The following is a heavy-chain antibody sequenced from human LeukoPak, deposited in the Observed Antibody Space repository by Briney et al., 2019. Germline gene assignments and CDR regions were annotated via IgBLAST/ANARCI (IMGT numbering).Heavy chain of an antibody. Sequence: LRLSCAASGFTFSSYAMSWIRQPPGKGLEWIGYAYHSGFTSYTPSLKSRVTISVDTSENQFSLRLNFVTAADTAIYYCATTPVGSTRFFDFWGPGTLLSVSS. CDR2: AYHSGFT. CDR3: ATTPVGSTRFFDF. CDR1: GFTFSSYA. J-gene: IGHJ4*02. D-gene: IGHD1-26*01. V-gene: IGHV4-30-2*01.